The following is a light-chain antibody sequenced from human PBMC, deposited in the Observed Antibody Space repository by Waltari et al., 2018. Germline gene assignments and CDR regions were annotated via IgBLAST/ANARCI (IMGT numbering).Light chain of an antibody. CDR1: QGISNY. CDR2: AAS. CDR3: QQSYANPWT. J-gene: IGKJ1*01. V-gene: IGKV1-9*01. Sequence: DIQLTQSPSFLSASVRDRVTITCRASQGISNYLAWYQQKPGKGPELLIYAASSLQSGVPSRFSGRGSGTEFTLTISNLQPEDFATYCCQQSYANPWTFGLGTKIEIK.